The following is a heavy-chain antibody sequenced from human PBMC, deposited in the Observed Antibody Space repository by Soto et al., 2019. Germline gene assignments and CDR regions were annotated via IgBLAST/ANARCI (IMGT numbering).Heavy chain of an antibody. Sequence: QVQLVQSETEVKKPGASVKVSCKASGYIFTNYDITWVRQAPGQGLEWMGWVSGYTGNTKYAQKFQDRVTMTTDTSTSTVYMELRSLRSDDTAVYYGARVGSAPYDYDGVDVW. CDR2: VSGYTGNT. V-gene: IGHV1-18*01. CDR1: GYIFTNYD. J-gene: IGHJ6*01. D-gene: IGHD3-10*01. CDR3: ARVGSAPYDYDGVDV.